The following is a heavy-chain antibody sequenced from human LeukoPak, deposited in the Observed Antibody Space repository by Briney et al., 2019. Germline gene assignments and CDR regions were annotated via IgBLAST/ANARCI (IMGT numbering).Heavy chain of an antibody. CDR3: ASDYYG. CDR2: IDTDGRST. Sequence: GGSLSLFCAPSGFPFSRFWMNWVRQAPGKGLVWVSRIDTDGRSTAYAGSVKGRFTVSRDNAKNTLFLQMNSLRGDDTAVYYCASDYYG. CDR1: GFPFSRFW. V-gene: IGHV3-74*01. J-gene: IGHJ6*01.